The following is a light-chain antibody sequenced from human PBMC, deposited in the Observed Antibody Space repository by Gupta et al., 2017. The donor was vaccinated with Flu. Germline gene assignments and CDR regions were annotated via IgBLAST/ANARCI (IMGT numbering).Light chain of an antibody. J-gene: IGLJ1*01. Sequence: PGQTTKITCEGNNIGSKSVPWYQQKPGQGPVLVVFDDGDRPAVIPERISGSNSGNTATLTISRVEVGDEADYYRPVWDRGSPYVIGPGTKVTVL. CDR2: DDG. CDR3: PVWDRGSPYV. V-gene: IGLV3-21*02. CDR1: NIGSKS.